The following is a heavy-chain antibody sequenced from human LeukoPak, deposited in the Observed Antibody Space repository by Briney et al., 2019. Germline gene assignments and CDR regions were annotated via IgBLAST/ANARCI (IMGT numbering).Heavy chain of an antibody. CDR2: ISSSSSYI. J-gene: IGHJ6*03. Sequence: GGSLRLSCAASGFTFISYSMNWVRQAPGKGLEWVSSISSSSSYIYYADSVKGRFTISRDNSKNTLYLQMNSLRAEDTAVYYCAKEGYYYYYMDVWGKGTTVTISS. CDR3: AKEGYYYYYMDV. V-gene: IGHV3-21*04. CDR1: GFTFISYS.